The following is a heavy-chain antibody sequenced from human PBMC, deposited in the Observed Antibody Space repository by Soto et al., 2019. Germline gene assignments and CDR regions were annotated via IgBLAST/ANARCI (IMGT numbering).Heavy chain of an antibody. J-gene: IGHJ4*02. V-gene: IGHV3-7*01. CDR1: GFTFSNYW. CDR2: IKEDGSEK. Sequence: GGSLRLSCAASGFTFSNYWMTWVCQAPGKGLEWVANIKEDGSEKHYVDSVKGRFTISRDNAKNSLYLQMNSLRVEDTAVYFCSRDVVVGAKALNYWGQGALVTVSS. CDR3: SRDVVVGAKALNY. D-gene: IGHD2-15*01.